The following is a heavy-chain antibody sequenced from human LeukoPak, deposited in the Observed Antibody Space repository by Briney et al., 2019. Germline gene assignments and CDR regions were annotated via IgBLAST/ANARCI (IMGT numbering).Heavy chain of an antibody. CDR2: ISGSGGST. CDR3: AKAVWSSSWSDYYYYYMDV. D-gene: IGHD6-13*01. Sequence: GGSLRLSCAASGFTFSSYAMSWVRQAPGKGLEWVSAISGSGGSTYYADSVKGRFTISRDNSKNTLYLQMNSLRAEDTAVYYCAKAVWSSSWSDYYYYYMDVWGQGTLVTVSS. J-gene: IGHJ6*03. CDR1: GFTFSSYA. V-gene: IGHV3-23*01.